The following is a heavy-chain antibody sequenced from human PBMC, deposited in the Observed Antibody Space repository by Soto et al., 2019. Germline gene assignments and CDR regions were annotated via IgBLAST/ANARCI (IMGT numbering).Heavy chain of an antibody. CDR1: GFTFSNYW. J-gene: IGHJ4*02. CDR3: ARDPPWAGGNRAPLDY. V-gene: IGHV3-7*01. D-gene: IGHD3-16*01. Sequence: GGSLRLSCAASGFTFSNYWMSWVRQAPGKGLEWVANIKQHGVEKHYADSFKGRFTISRDNAKNSLYLEMNSLRAEDTAVYFCARDPPWAGGNRAPLDYWGQGALVTVSS. CDR2: IKQHGVEK.